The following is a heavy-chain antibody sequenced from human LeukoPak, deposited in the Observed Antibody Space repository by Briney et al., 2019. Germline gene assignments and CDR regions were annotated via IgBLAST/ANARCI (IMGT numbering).Heavy chain of an antibody. Sequence: TPETLSLTCTVSGGSISSYYWSWIRQSPGKGLECIGNIYYSGSTNYNPSLKSRVTISVDTSKNQFSLKLSSVTAADTAVYYCARGGSSLDYWGQGTLVTVSS. V-gene: IGHV4-59*12. CDR3: ARGGSSLDY. CDR2: IYYSGST. D-gene: IGHD6-6*01. CDR1: GGSISSYY. J-gene: IGHJ4*02.